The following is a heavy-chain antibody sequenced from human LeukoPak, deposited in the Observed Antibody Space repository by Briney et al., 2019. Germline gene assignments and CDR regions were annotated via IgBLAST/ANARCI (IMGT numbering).Heavy chain of an antibody. V-gene: IGHV1-8*01. CDR1: GYTFTSYD. J-gene: IGHJ6*03. Sequence: ASVKVSCKASGYTFTSYDINWVRQATGQGLGWMGWMNPNSGNTGYAQKFQGRVTMTRNTSISTAYMELSSLRSEDTAVYYCAREYCSSTSCYYMDVWGKGTTVTVSS. D-gene: IGHD2-2*01. CDR2: MNPNSGNT. CDR3: AREYCSSTSCYYMDV.